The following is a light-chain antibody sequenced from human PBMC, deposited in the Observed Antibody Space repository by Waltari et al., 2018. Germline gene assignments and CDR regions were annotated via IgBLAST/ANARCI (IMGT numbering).Light chain of an antibody. CDR2: EVS. V-gene: IGLV2-14*01. Sequence: QSALTQPASVSGSPGPSITISCTGTSSDVGGYNYVSWYQQHPGKAPKRIIYEVSNRPSGVSNRFSGSKSGNTASLTISGLQAEDEADYYCSSYTTSSTLGVVFGGGTKLTVL. CDR1: SSDVGGYNY. J-gene: IGLJ2*01. CDR3: SSYTTSSTLGVV.